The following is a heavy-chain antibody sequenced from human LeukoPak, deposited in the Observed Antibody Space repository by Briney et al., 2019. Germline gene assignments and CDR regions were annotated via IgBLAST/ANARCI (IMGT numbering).Heavy chain of an antibody. CDR1: GGSISIGDYY. CDR2: IFYSGSA. Sequence: TSETLPLTCTVSGGSISIGDYYWDWIRHHPEKSLEWIGYIFYSGSAYYKPSLKSRVTISVDTSKNQFSLKLSSVNAADTAVYYCARGSTLIRGFVYWGQGTLVTVSS. CDR3: ARGSTLIRGFVY. D-gene: IGHD3-10*01. V-gene: IGHV4-31*03. J-gene: IGHJ4*02.